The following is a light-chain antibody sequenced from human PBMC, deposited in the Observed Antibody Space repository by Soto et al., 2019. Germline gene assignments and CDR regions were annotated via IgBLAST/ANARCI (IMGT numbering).Light chain of an antibody. V-gene: IGKV1-5*01. CDR2: DAS. CDR1: QSISRW. Sequence: DMLITQSPATLSVTEGDTVTITWRASQSISRWLAWYQQKPGKAPKILISDASILENGVPSRFSGTGSGTEFTLTISSRQPDDFATYFRQQYKIFSLFTDGQGTRLEIK. J-gene: IGKJ5*01. CDR3: QQYKIFSLFT.